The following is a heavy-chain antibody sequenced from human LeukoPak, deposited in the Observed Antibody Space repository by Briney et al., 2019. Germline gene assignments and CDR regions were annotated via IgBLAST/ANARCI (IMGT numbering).Heavy chain of an antibody. J-gene: IGHJ4*02. V-gene: IGHV4-34*01. CDR2: VSRPGST. CDR3: ARGQVFDY. Sequence: SETLSLTCAVFSASVSDYHWSWIRQSPGEGLEWIGEVSRPGSTTYNPSLNSRVTISMDTSKNQFSLKLNSVTAADTAVYYCARGQVFDYWGQGTLVTVSS. CDR1: SASVSDYH.